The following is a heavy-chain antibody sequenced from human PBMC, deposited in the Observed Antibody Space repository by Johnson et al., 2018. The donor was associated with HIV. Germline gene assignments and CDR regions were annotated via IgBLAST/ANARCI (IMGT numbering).Heavy chain of an antibody. J-gene: IGHJ3*02. V-gene: IGHV3-30*03. Sequence: QMLLVESGGGVVQPGRSLRLSCAASGFTFSSYDMHWVRQAPGKGMEWVALISYDGSNKYYADSVKGRFNISRDNSKNALYLQMNSLRAEDTAVYYCARGVDGAFDIWGQGTMVTVSS. CDR2: ISYDGSNK. CDR1: GFTFSSYD. D-gene: IGHD3-10*01. CDR3: ARGVDGAFDI.